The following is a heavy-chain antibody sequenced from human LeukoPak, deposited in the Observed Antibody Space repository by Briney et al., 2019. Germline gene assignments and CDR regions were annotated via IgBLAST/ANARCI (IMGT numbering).Heavy chain of an antibody. CDR3: ARDTGYSGYLDY. Sequence: SETLSLTCAVYGGSFSFYYWSWIRQPPGKGLEWIGEINHSGSTNYNPSLKSRVTISVDTSKNQFSLKLSSVTAADTAVYYCARDTGYSGYLDYWGQGTLVTVSS. V-gene: IGHV4-34*01. J-gene: IGHJ4*02. CDR1: GGSFSFYY. CDR2: INHSGST. D-gene: IGHD1-26*01.